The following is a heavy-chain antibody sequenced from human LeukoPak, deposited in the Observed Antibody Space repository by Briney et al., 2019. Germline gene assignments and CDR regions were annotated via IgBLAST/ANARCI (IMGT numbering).Heavy chain of an antibody. Sequence: GGSLRLPCAASGFTLSSYAMSWVRQAPGKGLGWVSSISASGGSTNYAGSVKGRFTISRDNSKNTVYLQMNSLRAEDTAVYYCAKVMKGSERLTMVRGVIIKTAGLYYMDVWGKGTTVTVSS. CDR3: AKVMKGSERLTMVRGVIIKTAGLYYMDV. V-gene: IGHV3-23*01. CDR2: ISASGGST. J-gene: IGHJ6*03. CDR1: GFTLSSYA. D-gene: IGHD3-10*01.